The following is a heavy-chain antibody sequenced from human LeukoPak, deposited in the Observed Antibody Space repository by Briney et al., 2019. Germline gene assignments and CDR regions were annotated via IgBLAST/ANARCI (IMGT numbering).Heavy chain of an antibody. CDR1: GYTFTNYG. J-gene: IGHJ5*02. Sequence: GPVKVSCKASGYTFTNYGLTWVRQAPGQGLEWMGWISAYNGNTNYAQKLQGRVTMTTDTSTSTAYMELRSLRSDDTAVYYCAREGSSGWYGEAWFDPWGQGTLVTVSS. CDR3: AREGSSGWYGEAWFDP. CDR2: ISAYNGNT. D-gene: IGHD6-19*01. V-gene: IGHV1-18*01.